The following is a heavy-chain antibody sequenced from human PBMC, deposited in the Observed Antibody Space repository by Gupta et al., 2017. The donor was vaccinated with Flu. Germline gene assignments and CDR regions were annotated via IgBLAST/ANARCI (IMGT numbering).Heavy chain of an antibody. V-gene: IGHV3-48*03. Sequence: EVQLVESGGGLVQPGGSLRLSCAVSSLTFRTYEMNWVRQAPGKGPEWLSYISPSGTVRYYADSVRGRFTVSRDNAKKSLFLQMNSLRADDTALYYCARGKSVFDDGGQGTLVTVSS. CDR3: ARGKSVFDD. CDR1: SLTFRTYE. CDR2: ISPSGTVR. J-gene: IGHJ4*02.